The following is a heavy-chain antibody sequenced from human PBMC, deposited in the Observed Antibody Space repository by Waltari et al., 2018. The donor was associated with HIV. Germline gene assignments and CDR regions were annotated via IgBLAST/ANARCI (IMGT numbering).Heavy chain of an antibody. D-gene: IGHD3-10*01. CDR1: IKIVYDYF. V-gene: IGHV1-2*01. Sequence: QVQLVQSAAEVKKPGASVKVSCTASIKIVYDYFLYWVRKGPGQGLEWRGGVKRKDCGRKIKRQFQGRINNNRNTSCGTDNMVLDGVRSDDTSVYDCAREPFYGLGSYYRDAVDLWRQGTNVTVSS. CDR3: AREPFYGLGSYYRDAVDL. CDR2: VKRKDCGR. J-gene: IGHJ3*01.